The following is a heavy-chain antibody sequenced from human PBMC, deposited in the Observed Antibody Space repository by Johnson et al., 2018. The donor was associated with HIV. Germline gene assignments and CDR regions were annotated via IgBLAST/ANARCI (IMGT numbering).Heavy chain of an antibody. CDR2: ISYDGSNK. Sequence: QVQLVESGGGVVQPGRSLRLSCAASGFTFSSYGMHWVRQAPGKGLEWVAVISYDGSNKYYADSVKGRFTISRDNSKNTLYLQMNSLRAEDTAVYYCAKGKHIVATTDALDIWGQGTMVTVSS. J-gene: IGHJ3*02. D-gene: IGHD5-12*01. CDR1: GFTFSSYG. CDR3: AKGKHIVATTDALDI. V-gene: IGHV3-30*18.